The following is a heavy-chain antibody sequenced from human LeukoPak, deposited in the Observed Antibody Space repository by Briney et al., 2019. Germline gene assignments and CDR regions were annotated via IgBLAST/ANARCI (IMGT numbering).Heavy chain of an antibody. Sequence: APVKVSCKASGHTFTSYGISWVRQAPGQGLEWMGWISAYNGNTNYAQKLQGRVTMTTDTSTSTAYMELRSLRSDDTAVYYCARDHRRYSSSWYDRGYFDYWGQGTLVTVSS. CDR2: ISAYNGNT. V-gene: IGHV1-18*01. CDR3: ARDHRRYSSSWYDRGYFDY. CDR1: GHTFTSYG. J-gene: IGHJ4*02. D-gene: IGHD6-13*01.